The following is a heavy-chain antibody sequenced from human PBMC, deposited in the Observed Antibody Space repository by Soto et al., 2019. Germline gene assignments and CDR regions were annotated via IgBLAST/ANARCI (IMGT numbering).Heavy chain of an antibody. V-gene: IGHV3-20*04. CDR2: IKWNGGST. CDR3: ARATRTTYYYYGMDV. J-gene: IGHJ6*02. CDR1: GFSFDDYG. Sequence: EVQLVESGGGVVRPGGSLRLSCAASGFSFDDYGMSWVRQAPGKGLEWVSGIKWNGGSTGYADSVKGRFTISRDNAKISLYLHMNSLRVADTALYYCARATRTTYYYYGMDVWGQGTTVTVSS.